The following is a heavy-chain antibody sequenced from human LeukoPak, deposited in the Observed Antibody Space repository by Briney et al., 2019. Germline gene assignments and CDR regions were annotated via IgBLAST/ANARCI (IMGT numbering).Heavy chain of an antibody. CDR2: IRSKAYGGTT. J-gene: IGHJ5*02. CDR1: GFTFGDYA. Sequence: GGSLRLSCTASGFTFGDYAMSWVRQAPGKGLEWVGFIRSKAYGGTTEYAASVKGRFTISRDDSKSIAYLQMNSLKTEDTAVYYCTRCIFSMVRGVIAWFDPWGQGTLVTVSS. D-gene: IGHD3-10*01. V-gene: IGHV3-49*04. CDR3: TRCIFSMVRGVIAWFDP.